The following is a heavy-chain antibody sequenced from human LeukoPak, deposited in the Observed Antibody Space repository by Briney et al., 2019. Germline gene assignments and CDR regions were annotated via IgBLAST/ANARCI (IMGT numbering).Heavy chain of an antibody. CDR3: AKDTLLGFFSFDY. Sequence: PGGSLRLSCAASGFTFSSYWMSWVRQAPGKGLEWVANIKQDGSEKYYVDSVKGRFTISRDNAKNSLYLQMNSLRAEDTAVYYCAKDTLLGFFSFDYWGQGTLVTVSS. V-gene: IGHV3-7*03. D-gene: IGHD2-15*01. CDR2: IKQDGSEK. J-gene: IGHJ4*02. CDR1: GFTFSSYW.